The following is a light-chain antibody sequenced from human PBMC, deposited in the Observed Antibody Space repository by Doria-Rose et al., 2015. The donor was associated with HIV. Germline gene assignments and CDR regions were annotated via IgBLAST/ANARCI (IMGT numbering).Light chain of an antibody. CDR1: QSLLYTSKNY. J-gene: IGKJ3*01. Sequence: DIRMTQSPESLGMSLGERATLNCKSNQSLLYTSKNYLAWYQQKPGQPPKWLIYWASTRQSGVPARFSGSGSGTDFTLTISSLEAEDVAVYYCQQYYGTPSFGPGTTVDIK. CDR2: WAS. V-gene: IGKV4-1*01. CDR3: QQYYGTPS.